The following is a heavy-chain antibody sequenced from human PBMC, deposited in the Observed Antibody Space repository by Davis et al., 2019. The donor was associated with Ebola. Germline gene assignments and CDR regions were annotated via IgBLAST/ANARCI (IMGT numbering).Heavy chain of an antibody. CDR1: GTPMSSGGYY. Sequence: MPSETLSLTCTVSGTPMSSGGYYWTWIRQHPGRGLEWIGYISYGGRTSYNPSLKSRITISEDTSKNQFSLKLSSVTAADTAVYYCAISNLWEVDSWGQGSLVTVSS. J-gene: IGHJ4*02. CDR2: ISYGGRT. CDR3: AISNLWEVDS. D-gene: IGHD1-26*01. V-gene: IGHV4-31*03.